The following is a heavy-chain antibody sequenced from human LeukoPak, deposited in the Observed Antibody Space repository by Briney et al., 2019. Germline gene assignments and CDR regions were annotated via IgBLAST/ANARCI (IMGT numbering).Heavy chain of an antibody. CDR2: IYPGDSDT. CDR1: GYSFTSYW. D-gene: IGHD1-1*01. CDR3: ARHVELETPYNWFDP. J-gene: IGHJ5*02. V-gene: IGHV5-51*01. Sequence: KVGESLNISCKGSGYSFTSYWIGWVRQMPGKGLEWMGIIYPGDSDTRYSPSFQGQVTISADKSISTAYLQWSSLKASDTAMYYCARHVELETPYNWFDPWGQGTLVTVSS.